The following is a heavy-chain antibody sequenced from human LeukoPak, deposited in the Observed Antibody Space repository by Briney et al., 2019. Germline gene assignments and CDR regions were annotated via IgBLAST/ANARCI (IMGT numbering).Heavy chain of an antibody. CDR3: ASIAAAGTGCFQH. V-gene: IGHV3-9*01. CDR2: ISWNSGSI. D-gene: IGHD6-13*01. Sequence: PGRSLRLSCAASGFTFDDYAMHWVRQAPGKGLEWVSGISWNSGSIGYADSVKGRFTISRDNAKNSLYLQMNSLRAEDTALYYCASIAAAGTGCFQHWGQGTLVTVSS. J-gene: IGHJ1*01. CDR1: GFTFDDYA.